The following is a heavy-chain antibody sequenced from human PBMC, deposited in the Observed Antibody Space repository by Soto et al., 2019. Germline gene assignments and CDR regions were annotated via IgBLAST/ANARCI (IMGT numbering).Heavy chain of an antibody. CDR3: ARARVYRGYYYGMDV. Sequence: SETLSLTCTVSGGSVSSGSYYWSWIRQPPGKGLEWIGYIYYSGSTNYKPSLKSRVTISVDTTKNQYSLKLSSMTAADTAVYYCARARVYRGYYYGMDVWGQGTTVTVS. V-gene: IGHV4-61*01. J-gene: IGHJ6*02. CDR2: IYYSGST. D-gene: IGHD3-10*01. CDR1: GGSVSSGSYY.